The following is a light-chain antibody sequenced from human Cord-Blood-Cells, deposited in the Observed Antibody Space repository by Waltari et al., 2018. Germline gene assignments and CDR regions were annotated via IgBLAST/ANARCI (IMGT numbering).Light chain of an antibody. CDR1: RRDVGRDKL. CDR3: CSYAGSSTFVV. J-gene: IGLJ2*01. Sequence: QSALTQPASVSGSPGQAKNNEGRGKRRDVGRDKLGSWYQQHPGKAPKLIIYEVSKRPSGVSNRFSGSKSGNTASLTISGLQAEDEADYYCCSYAGSSTFVVFGGGTKLTVL. V-gene: IGLV2-23*02. CDR2: EVS.